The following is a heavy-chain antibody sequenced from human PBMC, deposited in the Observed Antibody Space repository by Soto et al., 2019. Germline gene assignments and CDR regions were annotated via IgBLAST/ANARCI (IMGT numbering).Heavy chain of an antibody. V-gene: IGHV3-23*01. CDR3: AKARYCSGGSCYSGDYYYYGMDV. Sequence: GALRLSCAASGFTFSSYAMSWVRQAPGKGLEWVSAISGSGGSTYYADSVKGRFTISRDNSKNTLYLQMNSLRAEDTAVYYCAKARYCSGGSCYSGDYYYYGMDVWGQGTMVTVSS. D-gene: IGHD2-15*01. J-gene: IGHJ6*02. CDR2: ISGSGGST. CDR1: GFTFSSYA.